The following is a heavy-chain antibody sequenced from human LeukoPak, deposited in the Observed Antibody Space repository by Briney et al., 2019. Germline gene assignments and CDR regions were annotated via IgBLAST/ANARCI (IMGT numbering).Heavy chain of an antibody. V-gene: IGHV3-7*01. J-gene: IGHJ6*02. D-gene: IGHD3/OR15-3a*01. Sequence: GGSLRLSCIASGFTFNQHSMSWVRQAPVKGLEWVASIRPDGSAVFYVDSVKGRFTFSRDNAKNSLDLQMNSLRAEDTAVYYCARFGLPYSIDLWGQRTMVTISS. CDR1: GFTFNQHS. CDR2: IRPDGSAV. CDR3: ARFGLPYSIDL.